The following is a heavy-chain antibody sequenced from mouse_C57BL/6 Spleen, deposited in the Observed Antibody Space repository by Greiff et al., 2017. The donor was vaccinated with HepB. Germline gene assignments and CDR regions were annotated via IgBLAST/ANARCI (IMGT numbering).Heavy chain of an antibody. CDR3: AKKSPYYYGSSYDV. D-gene: IGHD1-1*01. Sequence: VQLQQSGAELVMPGASVKLSCKASGYTFTSYWMHWVKQRPGQGLEWIGEIDPSDSYTNYNQKFKGKSTLTVDKSSSTAYMQLSSLTSEDSAVYYCAKKSPYYYGSSYDVWGTGTTVTVSS. CDR2: IDPSDSYT. CDR1: GYTFTSYW. J-gene: IGHJ1*03. V-gene: IGHV1-69*01.